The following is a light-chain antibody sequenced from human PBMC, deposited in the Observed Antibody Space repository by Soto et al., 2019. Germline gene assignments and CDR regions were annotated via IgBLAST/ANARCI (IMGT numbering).Light chain of an antibody. J-gene: IGLJ1*01. Sequence: QSALTQPASVSGSPGQLITISCTGTSSDIGGYNFVSWYQHHPGEAPKLMIFEVTKRPSGISNRFSGSKSGSTASLTISGLQPDDEADYFCCSYANSNTDVFGTGTKVTVL. CDR2: EVT. CDR1: SSDIGGYNF. V-gene: IGLV2-14*01. CDR3: CSYANSNTDV.